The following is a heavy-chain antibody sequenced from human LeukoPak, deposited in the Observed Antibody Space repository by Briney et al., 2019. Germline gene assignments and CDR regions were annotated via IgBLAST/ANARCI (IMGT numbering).Heavy chain of an antibody. CDR3: AKGHYYGSGSLDY. V-gene: IGHV3-23*01. D-gene: IGHD3-10*01. J-gene: IGHJ4*02. CDR2: IGGSGGST. Sequence: PGGSLRLSCAASGFTFSSYWMNWARQAPGKGLEWVSAIGGSGGSTYYADSVKGRFTISRDNSKNTLYVQMNSLRAEDTAVYYCAKGHYYGSGSLDYWGQGTLVTVSS. CDR1: GFTFSSYW.